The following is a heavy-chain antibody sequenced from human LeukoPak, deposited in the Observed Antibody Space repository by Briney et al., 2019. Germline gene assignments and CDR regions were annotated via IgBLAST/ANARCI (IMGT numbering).Heavy chain of an antibody. CDR3: VRDDGYYYGSGTYYRH. V-gene: IGHV3-74*01. J-gene: IGHJ4*02. Sequence: QPGGSLRPSCAASGFTFRSYWMDWVRQAPGKGLGWVSHISGVESRTTYAHSVQGRFTISRDNAKNTLYQQMNSLKVQDTAVYYCVRDDGYYYGSGTYYRHWGQGTLATVSS. CDR2: ISGVESRT. CDR1: GFTFRSYW. D-gene: IGHD3-10*01.